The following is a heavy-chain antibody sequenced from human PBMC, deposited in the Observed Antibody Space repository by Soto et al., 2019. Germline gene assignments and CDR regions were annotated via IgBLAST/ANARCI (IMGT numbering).Heavy chain of an antibody. D-gene: IGHD3-16*01. V-gene: IGHV4-59*08. J-gene: IGHJ2*01. CDR3: AIRWGGYFEL. CDR2: IYYNGSS. CDR1: GGSISSYY. Sequence: QVQLQESGPGLVKPSETLSLTCTVSGGSISSYYWSWIRQPPGKGLEWMGYIYYNGSSNYSPSLKSRVTISVDTSKNQFSRSLTSVTAAVTAVYHCAIRWGGYFELWGRGTLVTVSS.